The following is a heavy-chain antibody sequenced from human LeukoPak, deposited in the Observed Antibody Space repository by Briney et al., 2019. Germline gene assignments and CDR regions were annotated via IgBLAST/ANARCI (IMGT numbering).Heavy chain of an antibody. CDR2: ISGSGGRT. CDR1: GLTFSSYA. V-gene: IGHV3-23*01. J-gene: IGHJ4*02. D-gene: IGHD5-12*01. Sequence: PRGSLRLSRAASGLTFSSYAMSWARHPPGKGLEWVSAISGSGGRTYYADSVKGRFTISRDNSKNTLYLQMSSLRAEDTAVYYCARFSRFSGYDCVFWGQGTRVTVSS. CDR3: ARFSRFSGYDCVF.